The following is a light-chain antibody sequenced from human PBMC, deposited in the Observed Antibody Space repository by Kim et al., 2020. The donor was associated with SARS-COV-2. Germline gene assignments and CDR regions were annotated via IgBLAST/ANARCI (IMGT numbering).Light chain of an antibody. CDR2: DAS. J-gene: IGKJ5*01. CDR3: QQYNNIPAIT. V-gene: IGKV1-33*01. CDR1: QDIRKF. Sequence: DIQLTQSPSSVSASVGDSVTITCQASQDIRKFLNWYQHKPGKAPELLISDASTLRTGVPSRFSGSASGTHFTFTISNLQPEDIATYYCQQYNNIPAITFGQGTRLEIK.